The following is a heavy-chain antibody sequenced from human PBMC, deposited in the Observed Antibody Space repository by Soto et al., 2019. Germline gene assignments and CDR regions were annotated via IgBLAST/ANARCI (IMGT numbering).Heavy chain of an antibody. CDR2: IYWDDDK. CDR3: AHSPIDTRTVWFGELLSGWFDP. CDR1: GFSLSTSGVG. Sequence: QITLKESGPTLVNPTQTLTLTCTFSGFSLSTSGVGVGWIRQPPGKALEWLALIYWDDDKRYSPSLKSRLTITKYTSKNQVVLTMTNMDPVDTATYYCAHSPIDTRTVWFGELLSGWFDPWGQGTLVTVSS. V-gene: IGHV2-5*02. J-gene: IGHJ5*02. D-gene: IGHD3-10*01.